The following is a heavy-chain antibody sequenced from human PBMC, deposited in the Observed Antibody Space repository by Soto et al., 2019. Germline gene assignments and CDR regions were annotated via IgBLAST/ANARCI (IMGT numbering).Heavy chain of an antibody. J-gene: IGHJ4*02. CDR2: INPSTGST. CDR1: GYAFTSEY. Sequence: ASVKVSCKASGYAFTSEYIHWVRQAPGQGLEWMGIINPSTGSTSYAQKFQGRVTMTRDTSTSTVDMELSSLRPEDTAVYYCVRGRWSVGATFTFFDYWGQGTLVTVPS. D-gene: IGHD1-26*01. CDR3: VRGRWSVGATFTFFDY. V-gene: IGHV1-46*01.